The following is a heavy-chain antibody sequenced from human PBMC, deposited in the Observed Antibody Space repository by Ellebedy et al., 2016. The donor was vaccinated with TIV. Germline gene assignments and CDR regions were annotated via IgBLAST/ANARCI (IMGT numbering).Heavy chain of an antibody. CDR1: GFTFSSHA. D-gene: IGHD3-22*01. V-gene: IGHV3-23*01. CDR3: AKSKFYYDSSGYPFDY. CDR2: ISGHGGVT. J-gene: IGHJ4*02. Sequence: PGGSLRLSCVASGFTFSSHAMHRVRQAPGTGLDSVTAISGHGGVTNYADSVKGRFTISRDKSKNTLYLQMSSLRAEDSAVYYCAKSKFYYDSSGYPFDYWGKGTLVTVSS.